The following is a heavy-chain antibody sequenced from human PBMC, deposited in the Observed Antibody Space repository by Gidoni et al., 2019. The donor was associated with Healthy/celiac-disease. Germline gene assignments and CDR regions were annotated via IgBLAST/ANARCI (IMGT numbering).Heavy chain of an antibody. J-gene: IGHJ4*02. CDR1: GGSIRSGDYF. V-gene: IGHV4-30-4*01. Sequence: QLQLQESGPGLVMPSPILSLTCHGCGGSIRSGDYFWSWMRQPPGNCLEWIWYIYYSCSTYYNPSRQSRVTISVDTSKNQFSLNLSSVTAADTAVYYCASPLRGYYYGSGSYYEADYWGQGTLVTVSS. CDR3: ASPLRGYYYGSGSYYEADY. D-gene: IGHD3-10*01. CDR2: IYYSCST.